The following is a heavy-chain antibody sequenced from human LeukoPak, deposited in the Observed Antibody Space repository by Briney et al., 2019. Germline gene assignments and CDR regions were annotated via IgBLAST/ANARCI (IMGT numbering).Heavy chain of an antibody. CDR3: ARGQDGIAAAGRDY. Sequence: ASVEVSCKASGYTFTSYDINWVRQATGQGLEWMGWMDPNSGNTGYAQKFQGRVTMTRNTSISTAYMELSSLRSEDTAVYYCARGQDGIAAAGRDYWGQGTLVTVSS. J-gene: IGHJ4*02. D-gene: IGHD6-13*01. V-gene: IGHV1-8*01. CDR1: GYTFTSYD. CDR2: MDPNSGNT.